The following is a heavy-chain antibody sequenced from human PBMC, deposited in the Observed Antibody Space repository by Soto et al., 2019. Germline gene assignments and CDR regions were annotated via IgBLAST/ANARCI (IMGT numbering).Heavy chain of an antibody. V-gene: IGHV1-18*01. J-gene: IGHJ6*02. CDR2: ISAYNGNT. D-gene: IGHD3-22*01. CDR3: ARDRYYDSSGYWPYGMDV. CDR1: GYTFTSYG. Sequence: ASVKVSCKASGYTFTSYGISWVRQAPGQGLEWMGWISAYNGNTNYAQKLQGRVTMTTDTSTSTAYMELRSLRSDDTAVYYCARDRYYDSSGYWPYGMDVWGQGTTVTVSS.